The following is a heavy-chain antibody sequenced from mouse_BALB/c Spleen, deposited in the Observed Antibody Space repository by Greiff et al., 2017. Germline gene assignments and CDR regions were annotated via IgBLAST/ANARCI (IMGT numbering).Heavy chain of an antibody. Sequence: DVKLVESGGGLVQPGGSRKLSCAASGFTFSSFGMHWVRQAPEKGLEWVAYISSGSSTIYYADTVKGRFTISRDNPKNTLFLQMTSLRSEDTAMYYCARYYYGSSPYYYAMDYWGQGTSVTVSS. J-gene: IGHJ4*01. V-gene: IGHV5-17*02. D-gene: IGHD1-1*01. CDR2: ISSGSSTI. CDR3: ARYYYGSSPYYYAMDY. CDR1: GFTFSSFG.